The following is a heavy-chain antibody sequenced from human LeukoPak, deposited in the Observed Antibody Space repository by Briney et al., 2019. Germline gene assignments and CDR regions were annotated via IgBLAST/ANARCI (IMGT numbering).Heavy chain of an antibody. CDR1: GGSFSGYY. Sequence: KPSETLSLTCAVYGGSFSGYYWSWIRQPPGKGLEWIGEINHSGSTNYNPSLKSRVTISVDTSKNQFSLKLSSVTAADTAVYYCARQTPQWLVSPSDYWGQGTLVTVSS. CDR2: INHSGST. V-gene: IGHV4-34*01. J-gene: IGHJ4*02. CDR3: ARQTPQWLVSPSDY. D-gene: IGHD6-19*01.